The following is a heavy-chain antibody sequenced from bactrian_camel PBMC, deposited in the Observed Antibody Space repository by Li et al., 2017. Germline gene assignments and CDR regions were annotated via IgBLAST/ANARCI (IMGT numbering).Heavy chain of an antibody. CDR1: GFPFKNQY. V-gene: IGHV3S40*01. D-gene: IGHD4*01. Sequence: DVQLVESGGGLARPGGSLRLSCAASGFPFKNQYMAWVRQIGGKGLEWVSTIDPGGLNTRYADSVKGRFTISRDNAKNAVYLQMNSLKPEDTAMYYCVAADYNEYPQCDVASSGYNFWGQGTQVTVS. CDR2: IDPGGLNT. J-gene: IGHJ4*01. CDR3: VAADYNEYPQCDVASSGYNF.